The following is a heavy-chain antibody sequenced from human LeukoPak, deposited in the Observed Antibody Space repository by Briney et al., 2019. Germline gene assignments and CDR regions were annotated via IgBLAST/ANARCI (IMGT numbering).Heavy chain of an antibody. CDR3: ARAHSSSLAWFDP. J-gene: IGHJ5*02. V-gene: IGHV3-21*01. Sequence: SGGSLRLSCAASGFTFSSYSMNWVRQAPGKGLEWVSSISSSSSYIYYADSVKGRFTISRDNAKNSLYLQMNSLRAVDTAVYYCARAHSSSLAWFDPWGQGTLVTVSS. CDR1: GFTFSSYS. D-gene: IGHD6-13*01. CDR2: ISSSSSYI.